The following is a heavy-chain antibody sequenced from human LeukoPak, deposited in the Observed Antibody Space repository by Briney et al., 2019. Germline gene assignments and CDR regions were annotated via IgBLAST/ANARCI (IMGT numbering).Heavy chain of an antibody. V-gene: IGHV3-49*04. Sequence: GGSLRLSCAASGFTFGDYPMTWVRQAPGKGLEWVGFIRIKAYGGTAEYAASVKGRFTILRDDSKSIADLQMNSLRAEDTAVYYCAKDLGWLLLVYAFDIWGQGTMVTVSP. CDR2: IRIKAYGGTA. J-gene: IGHJ3*02. CDR3: AKDLGWLLLVYAFDI. D-gene: IGHD3-3*01. CDR1: GFTFGDYP.